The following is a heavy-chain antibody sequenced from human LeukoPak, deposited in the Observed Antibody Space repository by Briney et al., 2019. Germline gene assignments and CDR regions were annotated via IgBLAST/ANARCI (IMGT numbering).Heavy chain of an antibody. Sequence: GGSLRLSCAASGFTFSSYEMNWVRQAPGKGLEWVSYISSSGSTIYYADSVKGRFTISRDNAKNSLYLQMDSLRAEDTAVYYCAREGVYDSWDYWGQGTLVTVSS. J-gene: IGHJ4*02. CDR3: AREGVYDSWDY. V-gene: IGHV3-48*03. CDR2: ISSSGSTI. CDR1: GFTFSSYE. D-gene: IGHD3-3*01.